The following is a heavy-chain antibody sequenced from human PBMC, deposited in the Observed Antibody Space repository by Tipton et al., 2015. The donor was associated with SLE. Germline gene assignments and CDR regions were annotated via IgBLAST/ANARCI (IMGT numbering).Heavy chain of an antibody. J-gene: IGHJ4*02. CDR1: GFTFDDYA. CDR2: ISWNSGSI. D-gene: IGHD3-22*01. V-gene: IGHV3-9*01. CDR3: AKDMTYSYDSSAPDY. Sequence: SLRLSCAASGFTFDDYAMHWVRQAPGKGLEWVSGISWNSGSIGYADSVKGRFTISRDNAKNSLYLQMNSLRAEDTALYYCAKDMTYSYDSSAPDYWGQGTLVTVSS.